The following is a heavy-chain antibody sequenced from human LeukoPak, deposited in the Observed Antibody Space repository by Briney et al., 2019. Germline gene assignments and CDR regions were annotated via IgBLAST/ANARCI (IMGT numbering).Heavy chain of an antibody. D-gene: IGHD6-25*01. CDR2: IKQDGSEK. CDR3: ARGRGSWYDS. V-gene: IGHV3-7*01. J-gene: IGHJ5*01. Sequence: GGSVRLSCATSESSFNSYWMSWVRQASGKGLEWVANIKQDGSEKYYVDSVKGRFTISRDNAKNSLYLQMNSLRAEDTAVYYCARGRGSWYDSWGQGTMVTVSS. CDR1: ESSFNSYW.